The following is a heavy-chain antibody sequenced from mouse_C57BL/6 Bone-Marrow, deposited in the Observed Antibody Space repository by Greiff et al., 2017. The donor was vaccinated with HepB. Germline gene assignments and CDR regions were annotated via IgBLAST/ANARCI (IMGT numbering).Heavy chain of an antibody. CDR3: ARQARYDVYQGGFAY. D-gene: IGHD2-3*01. Sequence: EVMLVESGGGLVQPGGSLKLSCAASGFTFSDYGMAWVRQAPRKGPEWVAFISNLAYSIYYADTVTGRFTISRENAKNTLYLEMSSLRSEDTAMYYCARQARYDVYQGGFAYWGQGTLVTVSA. V-gene: IGHV5-15*01. CDR1: GFTFSDYG. J-gene: IGHJ3*01. CDR2: ISNLAYSI.